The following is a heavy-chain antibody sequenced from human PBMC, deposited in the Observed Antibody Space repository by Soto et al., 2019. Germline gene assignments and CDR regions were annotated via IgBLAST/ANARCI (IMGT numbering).Heavy chain of an antibody. CDR2: ISGSGGST. CDR3: AKDLLMYYDFWSGYNDAFDI. D-gene: IGHD3-3*01. V-gene: IGHV3-23*01. J-gene: IGHJ3*02. CDR1: GFTFNRYT. Sequence: LRLSCAASGFTFNRYTLHWVRQAPGKGLEWVSAISGSGGSTYYADSVKGRFTISRDNSKNTLYLQMNSLRAEDTAVYYCAKDLLMYYDFWSGYNDAFDIWGQGTMVTVSS.